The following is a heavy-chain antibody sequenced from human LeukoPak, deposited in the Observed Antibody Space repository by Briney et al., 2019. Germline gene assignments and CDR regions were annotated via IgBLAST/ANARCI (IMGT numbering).Heavy chain of an antibody. CDR1: GGSFSGYY. D-gene: IGHD6-13*01. Sequence: SETLSLTCAVYGGSFSGYYWSWIRQPPGKGLEWIGEINHSGSTNYNPSLKSRVTISVDTSKNQFSLKLSSVTAADTAVYYCARHVSIAAAGTVTYFDYWGQGTLVTVSS. J-gene: IGHJ4*02. CDR2: INHSGST. V-gene: IGHV4-34*01. CDR3: ARHVSIAAAGTVTYFDY.